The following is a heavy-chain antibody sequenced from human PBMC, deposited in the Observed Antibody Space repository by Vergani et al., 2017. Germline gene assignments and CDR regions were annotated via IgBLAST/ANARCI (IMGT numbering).Heavy chain of an antibody. J-gene: IGHJ6*02. Sequence: QAQLVQSGADVKKPGSSVTLSCKASGGTFSSYAISWVRQAPGQGVEWMGGIIPIFGTANYAQKFQGRVTITGDESTSTAYMEMNSLRSEDTAVYYCARERREDEDGMDDWGQGTMVTVSS. CDR3: ARERREDEDGMDD. CDR2: IIPIFGTA. CDR1: GGTFSSYA. V-gene: IGHV1-69*01.